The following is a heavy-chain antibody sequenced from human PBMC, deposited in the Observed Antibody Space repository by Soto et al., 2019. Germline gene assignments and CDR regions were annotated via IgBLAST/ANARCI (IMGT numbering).Heavy chain of an antibody. J-gene: IGHJ6*02. CDR1: GGSISSGHYY. Sequence: ASETLSRTCTVSGGSISSGHYYWSCIRQPPGKGLEWLGDIYYSGSTYYNQSLKSRVTISVDTSKNQFSLKLSSITAPDTAVYYCPRVRASALSSYYNGMDFWGQVTTVTVAS. CDR3: PRVRASALSSYYNGMDF. D-gene: IGHD1-26*01. CDR2: IYYSGST. V-gene: IGHV4-30-4*01.